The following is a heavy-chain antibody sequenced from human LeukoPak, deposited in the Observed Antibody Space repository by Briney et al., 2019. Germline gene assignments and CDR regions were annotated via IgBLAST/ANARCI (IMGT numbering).Heavy chain of an antibody. V-gene: IGHV3-30*03. CDR1: GFTFSSYG. D-gene: IGHD2-15*01. CDR3: AGGLLGCRSGSCYPTDY. CDR2: ISDNGNDK. Sequence: GGSLRLSCAASGFTFSSYGMHWVRQAPGKGLEWVAVISDNGNDKYYIDSVKGRFTISRDNSKNTVYLQMNSLRPEDTALYYCAGGLLGCRSGSCYPTDYWGQGTLVTVSS. J-gene: IGHJ4*02.